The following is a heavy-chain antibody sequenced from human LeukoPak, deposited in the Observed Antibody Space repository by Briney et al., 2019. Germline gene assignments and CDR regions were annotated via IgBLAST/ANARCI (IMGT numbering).Heavy chain of an antibody. CDR1: GFTFSAYW. CDR2: INPDGGAT. CDR3: ARLFGGVTTFDN. J-gene: IGHJ4*02. D-gene: IGHD4-11*01. V-gene: IGHV3-7*01. Sequence: GGSLRLSCVGSGFTFSAYWMSWVRQGPGKGLDWVASINPDGGATRYVDSVRGRFTISRDNAQNSLYLQMNSLSAEDTAMYYCARLFGGVTTFDNWGQGSLVTVSS.